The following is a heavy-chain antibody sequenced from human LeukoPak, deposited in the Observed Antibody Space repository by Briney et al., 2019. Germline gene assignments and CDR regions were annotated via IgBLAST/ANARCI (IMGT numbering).Heavy chain of an antibody. D-gene: IGHD6-13*01. V-gene: IGHV3-11*01. J-gene: IGHJ4*02. Sequence: GGSLRLSCAASEFTFSDYCTSWIRQAPGKGLEWVSYINTAGTIMYYADSVKGRFTISRDNAKNSVYLQMNSLRAEDTAVYYCARVTSSSWYVYFDYWGQGTLVTVSS. CDR2: INTAGTIM. CDR3: ARVTSSSWYVYFDY. CDR1: EFTFSDYC.